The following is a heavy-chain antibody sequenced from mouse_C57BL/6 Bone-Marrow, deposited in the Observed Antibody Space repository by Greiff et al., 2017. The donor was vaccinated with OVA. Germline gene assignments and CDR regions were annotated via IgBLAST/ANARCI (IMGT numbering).Heavy chain of an antibody. V-gene: IGHV1-63*01. Sequence: QVQLQQSGAELVRPGTSVKMSCKASGYTFTNYWIGWAKQRPGHGLEWIGDIYPGGGYTNYNEKFKGKATLTADKSSSTAYMQFSSLTSEDSAIYYCARGRSGFPFAYWGQGTLVTVSA. CDR2: IYPGGGYT. D-gene: IGHD3-2*02. J-gene: IGHJ3*01. CDR1: GYTFTNYW. CDR3: ARGRSGFPFAY.